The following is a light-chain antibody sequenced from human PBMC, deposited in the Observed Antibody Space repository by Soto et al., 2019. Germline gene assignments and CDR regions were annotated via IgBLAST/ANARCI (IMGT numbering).Light chain of an antibody. J-gene: IGKJ2*01. CDR3: QQYNKVPYT. V-gene: IGKV1-33*01. Sequence: DLPMTQSPSSLSASVGDRVSISCQANQDTDNYLNWYHQKPGKAPRLVIYDTSTLEIGVPSRFGGSRSGTKFTFTISGLQPEDVGTYYCQQYNKVPYTFGQGTKVEMK. CDR1: QDTDNY. CDR2: DTS.